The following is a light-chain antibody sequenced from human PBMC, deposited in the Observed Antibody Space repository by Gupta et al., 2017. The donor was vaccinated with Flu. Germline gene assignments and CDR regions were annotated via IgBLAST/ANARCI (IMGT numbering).Light chain of an antibody. CDR2: EVN. J-gene: IGLJ2*01. CDR3: SSVVGSNDFVV. V-gene: IGLV2-8*01. Sequence: VTYTGNGTGTDVGGDKYVSWYQQHPGKAPKLMIFEVNKRPSGVPDRFSGSKSGNTASVTVSGLQTEDEADYYCSSVVGSNDFVVFGGGTKLTVL. CDR1: GTDVGGDKY.